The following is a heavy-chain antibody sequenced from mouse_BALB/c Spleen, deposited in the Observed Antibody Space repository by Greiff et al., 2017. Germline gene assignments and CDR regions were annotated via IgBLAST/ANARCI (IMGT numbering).Heavy chain of an antibody. CDR1: GFNIKDYY. CDR2: IDPENGDT. V-gene: IGHV14-4*02. D-gene: IGHD4-1*01. J-gene: IGHJ3*01. CDR3: NAWDVGFAY. Sequence: VQLQQSGAELVRSGASVKLSCTASGFNIKDYYMHWVKQRPEQGLEWIGWIDPENGDTEYAPKFQGKATMTADTSSNTAYLQLSSLTSEDTAVYYFNAWDVGFAYWGQGTLVTVSA.